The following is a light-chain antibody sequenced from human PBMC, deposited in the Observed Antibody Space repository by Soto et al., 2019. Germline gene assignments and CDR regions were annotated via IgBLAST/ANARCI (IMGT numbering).Light chain of an antibody. CDR1: SSDVGGYNY. Sequence: ALTQPASVSGSPGQSITISCTVTSSDVGGYNYVSWYQQHPGKAPKLMIYAVTDRPSGVSSRFSGSKSGNTASLTISGLQAEDEADYYCRSYTSSSTLFGTGTKVTVL. J-gene: IGLJ1*01. CDR2: AVT. CDR3: RSYTSSSTL. V-gene: IGLV2-14*01.